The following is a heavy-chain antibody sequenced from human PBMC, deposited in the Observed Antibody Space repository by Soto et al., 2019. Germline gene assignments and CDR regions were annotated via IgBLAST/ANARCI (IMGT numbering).Heavy chain of an antibody. CDR2: TYYRSKWYN. Sequence: PSQTLSLTCAISGDSVSSNSAAWNWIRQSPSRGLEWLGRTYYRSKWYNDYAVSVKSRITINPDTSKNQFSLQLNSVTPEDTAVYYCARVLLGYGSGWSYYYFDYWGQGTLVTVSS. CDR1: GDSVSSNSAA. J-gene: IGHJ4*02. D-gene: IGHD6-19*01. CDR3: ARVLLGYGSGWSYYYFDY. V-gene: IGHV6-1*01.